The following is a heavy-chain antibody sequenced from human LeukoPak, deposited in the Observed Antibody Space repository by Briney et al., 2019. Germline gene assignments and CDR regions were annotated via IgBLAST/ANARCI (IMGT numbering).Heavy chain of an antibody. CDR3: ARDQTDCSSTSCHNFHYGMDV. CDR2: IYPRDGST. Sequence: ASVKVSCKASGYTFTSNYIHWVRQAPGQGLEWMGMIYPRDGSTSYTQKFQGRVTMTRDTSTSTVYMELSNLRSEDTAVYYCARDQTDCSSTSCHNFHYGMDVWGQGTTVTVS. CDR1: GYTFTSNY. D-gene: IGHD2-2*01. V-gene: IGHV1-46*01. J-gene: IGHJ6*02.